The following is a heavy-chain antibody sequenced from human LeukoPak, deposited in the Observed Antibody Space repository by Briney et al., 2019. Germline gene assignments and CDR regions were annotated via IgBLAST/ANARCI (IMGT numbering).Heavy chain of an antibody. V-gene: IGHV1-8*03. D-gene: IGHD3-10*01. CDR2: MNPNSGNT. J-gene: IGHJ6*03. Sequence: ASVKVSCKASGYTFTSYDINWVRQATGRGLEWMGWMNPNSGNTGYAQKFQGRVTITRNTSISTAYMELSTLRSEDTAVYYCARSRGSGSYYYYYYYMDVWGKGTTVTVSS. CDR3: ARSRGSGSYYYYYYYMDV. CDR1: GYTFTSYD.